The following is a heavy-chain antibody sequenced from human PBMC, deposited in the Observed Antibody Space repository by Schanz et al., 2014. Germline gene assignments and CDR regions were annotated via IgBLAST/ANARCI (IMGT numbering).Heavy chain of an antibody. J-gene: IGHJ4*02. Sequence: QGQLVQSGAEVKKPGASVKVSCKASGYTFTSYGITWVRQAPGQGLEWMGWISAYNGHTTYAQKFQGRVTMTTDTSTSTAYMELRNVRYDDTAMYYCARDVPINDYWGQGTPVTVSS. CDR1: GYTFTSYG. CDR2: ISAYNGHT. V-gene: IGHV1-18*01. D-gene: IGHD2-2*01. CDR3: ARDVPINDY.